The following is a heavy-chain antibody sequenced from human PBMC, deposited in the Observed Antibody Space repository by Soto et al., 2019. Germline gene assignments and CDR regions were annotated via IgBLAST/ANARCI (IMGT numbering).Heavy chain of an antibody. D-gene: IGHD3-22*01. J-gene: IGHJ4*02. Sequence: GGSLRLSCAGSGFTFSSYGMHWVRQAPGKGLEWVAVISYDGSNKYYADSVKGRFTISRDNSKNTLYLQMTSLRADDTAVYYCAKDRESRGLTHWGQGTLVTVSS. CDR2: ISYDGSNK. V-gene: IGHV3-30*18. CDR1: GFTFSSYG. CDR3: AKDRESRGLTH.